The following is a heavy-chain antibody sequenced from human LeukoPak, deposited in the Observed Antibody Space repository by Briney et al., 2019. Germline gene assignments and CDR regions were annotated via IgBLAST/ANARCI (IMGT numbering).Heavy chain of an antibody. CDR3: AKWSDIVVVPAARPLGY. CDR2: ISGSGGST. J-gene: IGHJ4*02. V-gene: IGHV3-23*01. Sequence: GGSLRLSCAASGFTFSSYAMSWVRQAPGKGLEWVSAISGSGGSTYYADSVKGRFTISRDNSKNTLYLQMNSLRAEDTAVYYCAKWSDIVVVPAARPLGYWGQGTLVTVSS. CDR1: GFTFSSYA. D-gene: IGHD2-2*01.